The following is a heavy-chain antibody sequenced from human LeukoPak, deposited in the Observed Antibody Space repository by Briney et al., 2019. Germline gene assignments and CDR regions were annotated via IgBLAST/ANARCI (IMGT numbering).Heavy chain of an antibody. D-gene: IGHD6-6*01. CDR1: GFTFADYA. V-gene: IGHV3-9*01. CDR3: ATEMMGQLVLDY. J-gene: IGHJ4*02. Sequence: GGSLRLSCAASGFTFADYAMHWVRQTPGKGLEWVSGISWNSGNIDYADSVKGRFTISRDNAKNSLYLQMNSLRAEDTALYYCATEMMGQLVLDYWGQGTLVTVSS. CDR2: ISWNSGNI.